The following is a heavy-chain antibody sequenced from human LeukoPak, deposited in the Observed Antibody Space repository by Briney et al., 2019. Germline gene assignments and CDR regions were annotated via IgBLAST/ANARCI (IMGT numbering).Heavy chain of an antibody. CDR1: GFTFSDYY. J-gene: IGHJ4*02. CDR2: INHSGST. CDR3: ARGLTDSSGYYPYYFDY. Sequence: GSLRLSCAASGFTFSDYYMSWIRQPPGKGLEWIGEINHSGSTNYNPSLKSRVTISVDTSKNQFSLKLSSVTAADTAVYYCARGLTDSSGYYPYYFDYWGQGTLVTVSS. D-gene: IGHD3-22*01. V-gene: IGHV4-34*01.